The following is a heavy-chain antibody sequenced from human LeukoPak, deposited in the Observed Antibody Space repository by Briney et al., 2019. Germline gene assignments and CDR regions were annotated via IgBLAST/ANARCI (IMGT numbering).Heavy chain of an antibody. D-gene: IGHD5-24*01. CDR2: ISSSDSTI. CDR1: GFTFRSYE. Sequence: GGSLRLSCAASGFTFRSYEMNWVRQAPGKGLEWVSYISSSDSTIYYADSVKGRFTISRDNAKNSLYLQMNSLRAEDTAVYYCARGGGYNPWGQGTLVTVSS. V-gene: IGHV3-48*03. CDR3: ARGGGYNP. J-gene: IGHJ4*02.